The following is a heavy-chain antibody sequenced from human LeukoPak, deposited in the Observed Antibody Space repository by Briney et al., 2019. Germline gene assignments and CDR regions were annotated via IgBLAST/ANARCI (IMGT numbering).Heavy chain of an antibody. CDR2: ISSNGGST. J-gene: IGHJ4*02. D-gene: IGHD3-10*01. CDR1: GFTFSSYA. Sequence: SGGSLRLSCSASGFTFSSYAMHWVRQAPGKGLEYVSAISSNGGSTYYADSVKGRFTTSRDNSKNTLYLQMSSLRAEDTAVYYCVKSLWFGEFPLDYWGQGTLVTVSS. V-gene: IGHV3-64D*06. CDR3: VKSLWFGEFPLDY.